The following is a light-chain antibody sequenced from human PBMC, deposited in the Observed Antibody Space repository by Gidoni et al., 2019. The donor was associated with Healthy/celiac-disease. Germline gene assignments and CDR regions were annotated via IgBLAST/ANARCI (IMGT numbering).Light chain of an antibody. CDR1: SGSIASND. CDR3: QSYDSSNQGV. CDR2: EDN. V-gene: IGLV6-57*04. Sequence: NSMLTQPHSVSESPGKPVTISCTRSSGSIASNDVQWYQQRPGSAPTTVIYEDNQRPSGVPDRFSGSIDSSSNSASLTISGLKTEDEADYYCQSYDSSNQGVFGGGTKLTVL. J-gene: IGLJ3*02.